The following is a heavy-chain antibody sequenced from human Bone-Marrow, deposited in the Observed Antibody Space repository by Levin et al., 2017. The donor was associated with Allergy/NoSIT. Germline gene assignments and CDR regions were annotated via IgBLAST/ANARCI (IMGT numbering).Heavy chain of an antibody. Sequence: GGSLRLSCVVSGFNFNSYSMNWVRQAPGKGPEWVASISTSSTYIFYADSVKGRFTISRDNAKNSLYLQMNSLRVEDTAVYYCARPVGRGFWGQGTLAIVSS. CDR1: GFNFNSYS. V-gene: IGHV3-21*01. J-gene: IGHJ4*02. CDR3: ARPVGRGF. D-gene: IGHD1-26*01. CDR2: ISTSSTYI.